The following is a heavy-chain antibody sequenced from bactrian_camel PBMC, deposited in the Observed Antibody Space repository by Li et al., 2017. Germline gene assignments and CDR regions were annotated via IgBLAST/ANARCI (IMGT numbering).Heavy chain of an antibody. CDR3: NAGRRSYGFCRYDS. CDR1: ASTHSRYC. V-gene: IGHV3S53*01. Sequence: HVQLVESGGGSVQSGGSLTLSCTVSASTHSRYCMAWFRQAPGKEREGVAGIDSEGTKSYWFTVKGRSAVSLDNARSTLSLQMNNLKPEDTAKYYSNAGRRSYGFCRYDSWGQGTQVTVS. J-gene: IGHJ4*01. CDR2: IDSEGTK. D-gene: IGHD5*01.